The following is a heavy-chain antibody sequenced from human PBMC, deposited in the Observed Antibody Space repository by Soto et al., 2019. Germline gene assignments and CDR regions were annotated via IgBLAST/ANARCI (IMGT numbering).Heavy chain of an antibody. D-gene: IGHD2-21*01. CDR2: IYHAGSP. Sequence: SETLSLTCVVSGGSVISSSWLTWVRQSPVKGLEWLGEIYHAGSPNYNPSFQSRISISLDKSKNSFSLRLTSVTAADAAIYYCARGSSFRGDFDIWGQGTTVTVSS. V-gene: IGHV4-4*02. CDR3: ARGSSFRGDFDI. J-gene: IGHJ3*02. CDR1: GGSVISSSW.